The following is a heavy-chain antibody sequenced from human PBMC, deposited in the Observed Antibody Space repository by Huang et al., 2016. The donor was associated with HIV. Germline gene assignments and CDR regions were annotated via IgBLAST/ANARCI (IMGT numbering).Heavy chain of an antibody. V-gene: IGHV1-69*01. J-gene: IGHJ4*02. D-gene: IGHD4-4*01. CDR2: SIPILDTA. CDR1: GGTLGS. Sequence: QVQLVQSGAEVKKPGSSVKVSCTASGGTLGSSWVRQAPGQGLEWMGGSIPILDTANYAQKFQGIGTMTADEPTSTADMELSSLRSEDTSVYYCARLGYSNAMVYWGQGALVTVSS. CDR3: ARLGYSNAMVY.